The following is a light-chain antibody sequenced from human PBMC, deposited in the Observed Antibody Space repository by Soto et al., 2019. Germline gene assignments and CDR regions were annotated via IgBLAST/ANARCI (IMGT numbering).Light chain of an antibody. Sequence: QSVLTQPPSASGAPGQRLTISCSGSSXNIGSNTVNGYQQLPGTAPKLLIYTNNQRPSGVRDRFSGSRSGTSASLAISGLQSEDEADYHCAAWDDSLNGFVFGTGTKVTVL. CDR1: SXNIGSNT. CDR2: TNN. CDR3: AAWDDSLNGFV. V-gene: IGLV1-44*01. J-gene: IGLJ1*01.